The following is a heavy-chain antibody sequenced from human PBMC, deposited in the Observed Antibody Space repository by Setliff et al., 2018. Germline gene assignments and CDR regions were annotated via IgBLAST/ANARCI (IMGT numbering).Heavy chain of an antibody. V-gene: IGHV3-48*04. CDR2: ISSSSSTI. Sequence: LRLSCAASGFTFSSYSMNWVRQAPGKGLEWVSYISSSSSTIYYADSVKGRFTISRDNAKNSLYLQMNSLRAEDTAVYYCARGSGWIQLWDVNDAFDIWGQGTVVTVSS. CDR3: ARGSGWIQLWDVNDAFDI. J-gene: IGHJ3*02. CDR1: GFTFSSYS. D-gene: IGHD5-18*01.